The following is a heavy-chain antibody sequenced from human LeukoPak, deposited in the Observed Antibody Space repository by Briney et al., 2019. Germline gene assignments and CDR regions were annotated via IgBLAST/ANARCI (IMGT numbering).Heavy chain of an antibody. J-gene: IGHJ4*02. CDR1: GGSFSGYY. CDR3: ARRRAGLWWPSFDY. D-gene: IGHD2-21*01. V-gene: IGHV4-34*01. Sequence: ASETLSLTCAVYGGSFSGYYWSWIRQPPGKGLEWIGEINHSGSTNYNPSLKSRVTISVDTSKNQFSLKLSSVTAADTAVYYCARRRAGLWWPSFDYWGQGTLVTVSS. CDR2: INHSGST.